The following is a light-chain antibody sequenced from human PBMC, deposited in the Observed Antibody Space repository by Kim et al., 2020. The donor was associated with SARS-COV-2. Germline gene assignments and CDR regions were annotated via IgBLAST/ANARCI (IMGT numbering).Light chain of an antibody. Sequence: VALGQTVRITCKGDSLSSYYATWYQQKPGQAPKVVIYGKDNRPSGVPDRFSGSTSGNTAYLTITGTQAGDEADYYCNSRDSNDYVVFGGGTKVTVL. CDR3: NSRDSNDYVV. CDR2: GKD. J-gene: IGLJ2*01. V-gene: IGLV3-19*01. CDR1: SLSSYY.